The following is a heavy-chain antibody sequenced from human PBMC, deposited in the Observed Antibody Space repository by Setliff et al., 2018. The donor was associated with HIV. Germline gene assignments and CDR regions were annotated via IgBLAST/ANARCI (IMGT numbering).Heavy chain of an antibody. J-gene: IGHJ4*02. Sequence: PSETLSLTCTVSGYSISSDYYWGWIRQSPGKGLEWIGNIYHSVNTYYNPSLKSRVTISADATKNQFSLKLTSVTAADTAVYYCARVSVFGSAMARGGYFDYWGQGTPVTVSS. CDR1: GYSISSDYY. D-gene: IGHD5-18*01. CDR3: ARVSVFGSAMARGGYFDY. CDR2: IYHSVNT. V-gene: IGHV4-38-2*02.